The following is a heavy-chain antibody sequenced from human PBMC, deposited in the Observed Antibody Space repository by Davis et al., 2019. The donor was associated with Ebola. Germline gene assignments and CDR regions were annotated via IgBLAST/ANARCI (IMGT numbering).Heavy chain of an antibody. CDR3: ARDLGSGYRLSHAFDI. CDR2: MYYSWRT. J-gene: IGHJ3*02. CDR1: GGSISSYY. Sequence: MPSETLSLTCRVPGGSISSYYGSWNRQPPGKGLEWTGYMYYSWRTNYNPSFKSRVTISVDTSKNQFFLRLSSVTAADTAVYYCARDLGSGYRLSHAFDIWGQGTMVTVSS. D-gene: IGHD5-12*01. V-gene: IGHV4-59*01.